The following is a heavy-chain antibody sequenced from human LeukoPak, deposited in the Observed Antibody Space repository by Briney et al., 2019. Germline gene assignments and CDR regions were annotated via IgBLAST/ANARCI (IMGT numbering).Heavy chain of an antibody. Sequence: ASVKVSCKASGYTFTRYYMHLVRQAPGQGLEWMGMFDPGGGSTVYAQKFQGRVTMTRDPSASTVYMELSSLRSEDTAVYYCAKAGGSHYYDSSDYYLSYWGQGTLVTVSS. V-gene: IGHV1-46*01. J-gene: IGHJ4*02. D-gene: IGHD3-22*01. CDR3: AKAGGSHYYDSSDYYLSY. CDR2: FDPGGGST. CDR1: GYTFTRYY.